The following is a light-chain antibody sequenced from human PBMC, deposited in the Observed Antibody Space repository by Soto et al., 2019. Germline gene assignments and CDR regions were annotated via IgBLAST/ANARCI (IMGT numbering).Light chain of an antibody. Sequence: QSALTQPASVSGSPGQSITLSCTGTRSDVGGYSSVSWYQQHPGKAPKLMIFDVSNRPSGVSNRFSGSKSGNTASLTISGLQAEDEDDYYCSSYTTSSTNVFGTGTKVTVL. CDR3: SSYTTSSTNV. CDR1: RSDVGGYSS. CDR2: DVS. J-gene: IGLJ1*01. V-gene: IGLV2-14*01.